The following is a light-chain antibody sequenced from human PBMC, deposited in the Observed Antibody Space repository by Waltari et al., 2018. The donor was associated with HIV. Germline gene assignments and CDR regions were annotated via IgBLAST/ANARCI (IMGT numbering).Light chain of an antibody. Sequence: QSVLTQPPSVSGAPGQRVTISCTGNSSTTGAGYDVHWLQHLPGTAPKLLIYGDRNRPSGVPDRFSASRSDTSASLAITGLQAEDEADYYCQSYDRSLSGSFVFGTGTKVTVL. CDR1: SSTTGAGYD. CDR3: QSYDRSLSGSFV. J-gene: IGLJ1*01. V-gene: IGLV1-40*01. CDR2: GDR.